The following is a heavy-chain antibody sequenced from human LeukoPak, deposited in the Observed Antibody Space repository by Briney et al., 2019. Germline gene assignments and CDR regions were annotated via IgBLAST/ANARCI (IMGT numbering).Heavy chain of an antibody. CDR2: IYGDDNK. J-gene: IGHJ4*02. V-gene: IGHV2-5*02. CDR1: GFSLSTSGLG. CDR3: AHDVPGAEGFDY. Sequence: ESGPTLVNPTQTLTLTCTFSGFSLSTSGLGVAWIRQPPGKALEWLALIYGDDNKRYNPSLRSRLIITNDTSKNQVVLTMTHMHPVDTATYYSAHDVPGAEGFDYWGQGIVVTVSS. D-gene: IGHD1-14*01.